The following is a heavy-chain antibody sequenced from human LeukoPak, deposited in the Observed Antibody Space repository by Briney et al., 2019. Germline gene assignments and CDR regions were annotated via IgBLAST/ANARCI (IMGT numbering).Heavy chain of an antibody. V-gene: IGHV3-7*01. Sequence: PGGSLRLSCAASGFTFTTYWMNWVRQALGKGLEWVANINQGGSEKYYVDSVKGRFTVSRDNAKDSLYLQMNSLRAEDTAVYYCARGFDGANAFDLWGQGTMVTVSS. J-gene: IGHJ3*01. CDR2: INQGGSEK. CDR3: ARGFDGANAFDL. CDR1: GFTFTTYW.